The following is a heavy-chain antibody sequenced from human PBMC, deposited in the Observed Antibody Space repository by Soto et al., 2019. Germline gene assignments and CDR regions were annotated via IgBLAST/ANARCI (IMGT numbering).Heavy chain of an antibody. CDR2: IIPIFGSP. CDR3: AGTVEIAYYHGMDV. V-gene: IGHV1-69*01. J-gene: IGHJ6*02. CDR1: GGTLRSHA. D-gene: IGHD4-4*01. Sequence: QVQLVQSGAEVKKPGSSVRVSCKASGGTLRSHAINWVRQAPGQVLEWMGGIIPIFGSPNYAQKFQGRVTITAHASSITADMELSSLRSEDTAVYYCAGTVEIAYYHGMDVWGQGTTVTVSS.